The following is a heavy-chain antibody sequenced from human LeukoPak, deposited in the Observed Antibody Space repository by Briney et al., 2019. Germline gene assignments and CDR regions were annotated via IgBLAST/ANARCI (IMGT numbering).Heavy chain of an antibody. D-gene: IGHD4-17*01. Sequence: PGGSLRLSCAASGFTFSDYALIWVRQAPGKGLEWISAIRGTGGTTYYADSVKGRCTISRDNSRNTVYLQMNSLRAEDTALSFCGKDPNGDYVGAFDFWGPGTMVTVSS. CDR3: GKDPNGDYVGAFDF. CDR1: GFTFSDYA. V-gene: IGHV3-23*01. J-gene: IGHJ3*01. CDR2: IRGTGGTT.